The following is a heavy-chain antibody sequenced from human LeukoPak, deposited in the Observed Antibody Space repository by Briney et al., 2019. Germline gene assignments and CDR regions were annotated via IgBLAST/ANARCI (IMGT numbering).Heavy chain of an antibody. D-gene: IGHD6-19*01. Sequence: PGGSLRLSCAASGFTVSSNYMSWVRKAPGKGLEWVSVIYSGGSTYYADSVKGRFTITRDNSKNTLYLQMNSLRAEDTAVYYCARDGSGGFYYGMDVWGQGTTVTVSS. CDR3: ARDGSGGFYYGMDV. V-gene: IGHV3-53*01. CDR1: GFTVSSNY. J-gene: IGHJ6*02. CDR2: IYSGGST.